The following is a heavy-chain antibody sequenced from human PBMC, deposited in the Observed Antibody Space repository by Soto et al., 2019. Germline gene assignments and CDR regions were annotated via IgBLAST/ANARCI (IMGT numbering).Heavy chain of an antibody. CDR1: GYTFSTYG. V-gene: IGHV1-18*01. CDR3: ERDWKGAEGFDP. CDR2: IGADNGDT. D-gene: IGHD1-1*01. J-gene: IGHJ5*02. Sequence: QVQLVQSVAEVKKPGASVKVSCKASGYTFSTYGFSWVRQAPGQGLEWMGWIGADNGDTNYAQNFQGRVTMTTDTSTTTSYMELRSLTSDDTAVYFCERDWKGAEGFDPWGQGTMVTVSS.